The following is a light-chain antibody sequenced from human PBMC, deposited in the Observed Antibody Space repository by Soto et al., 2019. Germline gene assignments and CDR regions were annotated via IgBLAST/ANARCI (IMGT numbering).Light chain of an antibody. Sequence: EIVLTQSPGTLSLSPGERATLSCRASQSVSSNYVAWYQQKPGQAPRLLIFGASSRATGIPDRFSGSGSGTDFTLTISRLEPEDFAVYYCQQYGSSPQWTFGQGTKVDIK. CDR2: GAS. CDR3: QQYGSSPQWT. V-gene: IGKV3-20*01. J-gene: IGKJ1*01. CDR1: QSVSSNY.